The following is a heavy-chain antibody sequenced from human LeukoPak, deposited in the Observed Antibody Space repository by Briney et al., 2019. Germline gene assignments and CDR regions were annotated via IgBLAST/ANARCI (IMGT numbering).Heavy chain of an antibody. D-gene: IGHD3-9*01. J-gene: IGHJ6*02. V-gene: IGHV3-23*01. CDR1: GFTFGSYA. CDR3: AKDPNAQYYDILTGYYMPYYYYYGMDV. CDR2: ISRSGGST. Sequence: GGSLRLSCAASGFTFGSYAMSWVRQAPGKGLEWVSAISRSGGSTYYADSVKGRFTISRDNSKNTLYLQMNSLRAEDTAVYYCAKDPNAQYYDILTGYYMPYYYYYGMDVWGQGTTVTVSS.